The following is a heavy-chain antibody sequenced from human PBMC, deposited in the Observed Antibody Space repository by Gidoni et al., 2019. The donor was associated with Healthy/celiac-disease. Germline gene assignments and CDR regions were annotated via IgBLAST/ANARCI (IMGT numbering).Heavy chain of an antibody. D-gene: IGHD6-13*01. CDR3: ARELYSSSWYTNGN. CDR1: GFTFSSYS. V-gene: IGHV3-21*01. J-gene: IGHJ4*02. Sequence: GGLVKPGGSLRLSCAASGFTFSSYSMNWVRQAPGKGLEWVSSISSSSSYIYYSDSVKGRFTISRDNAKNSLYLQMNSLRAEDTAVYYCARELYSSSWYTNGNWGQGTLVTVSS. CDR2: ISSSSSYI.